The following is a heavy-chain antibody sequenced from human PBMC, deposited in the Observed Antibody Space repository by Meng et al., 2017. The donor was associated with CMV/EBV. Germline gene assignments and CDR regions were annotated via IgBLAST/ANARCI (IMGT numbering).Heavy chain of an antibody. J-gene: IGHJ4*02. CDR3: ASPVCGTSFFDS. D-gene: IGHD3-16*01. CDR2: ISPSGGRT. CDR1: GYTFNNYF. Sequence: SCKASGYTFNNYFMHWVRLATGQGLEWMGTISPSGGRTTYAQKFQGRIVIPRHPSTSTIYMELRSLRSRDPAVSYCASPVCGTSFFDSWGQGTLVTVSS. V-gene: IGHV1-46*02.